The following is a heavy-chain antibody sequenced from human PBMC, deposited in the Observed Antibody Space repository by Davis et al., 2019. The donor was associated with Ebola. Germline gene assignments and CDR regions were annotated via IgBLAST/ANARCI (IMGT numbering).Heavy chain of an antibody. V-gene: IGHV3-23*01. J-gene: IGHJ3*01. Sequence: PGGSLRLSCAPSGFTFSSYAMGWVRQPPGKGLEWVSTISGNAGSTYYADSVKGRFTISRDNSKNTLYLQMNGLRVEDTAIYYCAKDNRNIWSEVWGQGTMVTVSS. D-gene: IGHD2/OR15-2a*01. CDR2: ISGNAGST. CDR1: GFTFSSYA. CDR3: AKDNRNIWSEV.